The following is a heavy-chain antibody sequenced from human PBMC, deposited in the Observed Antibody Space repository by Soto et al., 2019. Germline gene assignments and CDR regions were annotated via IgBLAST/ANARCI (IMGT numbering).Heavy chain of an antibody. CDR3: ARAKSSRFGELLFYGMDV. CDR1: GGSISSYY. CDR2: IYYSVST. J-gene: IGHJ6*02. V-gene: IGHV4-59*01. Sequence: NPSETLSLTCTVSGGSISSYYWSWIRQPPGKGLEWIGYIYYSVSTNYNPSLKSRVTISVDTSKNQFSLKLSSVTAADTAVYYCARAKSSRFGELLFYGMDVWGQGTTVTVSS. D-gene: IGHD3-10*01.